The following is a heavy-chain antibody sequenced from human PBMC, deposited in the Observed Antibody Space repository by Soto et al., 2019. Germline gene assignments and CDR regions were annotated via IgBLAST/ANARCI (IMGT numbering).Heavy chain of an antibody. V-gene: IGHV1-2*04. CDR3: ARDYDDSSGYMGY. CDR1: GYTFTGYY. Sequence: ASVKVSCKASGYTFTGYYMHWVRQAPGQGLEWMGWINPNSGGTNYAQKFQGWVTMTRDTSISTAYMELSRLRSDDTAVYYCARDYDDSSGYMGYWGQGTLVTVFS. D-gene: IGHD3-22*01. J-gene: IGHJ4*02. CDR2: INPNSGGT.